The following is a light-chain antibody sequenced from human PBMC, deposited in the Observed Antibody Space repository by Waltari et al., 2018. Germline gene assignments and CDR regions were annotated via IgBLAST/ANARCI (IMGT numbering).Light chain of an antibody. CDR2: DTS. Sequence: EIVLTQSPVTLSLAAGERATLSCRASESVSNYLAWYHQKPGQSPTLLIYDTSKRATGIPGRFSGSGYGTDFTLTINNLEAEDFALYYCQQGVILPLTFGGGT. J-gene: IGKJ4*01. CDR3: QQGVILPLT. CDR1: ESVSNY. V-gene: IGKV3-11*01.